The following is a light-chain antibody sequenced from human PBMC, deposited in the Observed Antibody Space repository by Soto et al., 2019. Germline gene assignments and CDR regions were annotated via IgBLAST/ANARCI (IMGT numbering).Light chain of an antibody. Sequence: EIVLTQSPGTLFLSLGERATLSCRASQSVSSYLAWYQQKPGQAPRLLIYDASNRATGIPARFSGSGSGTDFTLTISSLEPEDFAVYDCQQRSNWPPSWTFGQGTKVEIK. CDR2: DAS. J-gene: IGKJ1*01. CDR3: QQRSNWPPSWT. CDR1: QSVSSY. V-gene: IGKV3-11*01.